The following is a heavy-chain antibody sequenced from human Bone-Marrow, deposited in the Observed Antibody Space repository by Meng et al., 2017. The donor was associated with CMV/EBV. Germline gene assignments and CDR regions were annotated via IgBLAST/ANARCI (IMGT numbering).Heavy chain of an antibody. J-gene: IGHJ4*02. Sequence: SETLSLTCTVSGGSVSSGSYYWSWIRQPPGKGLEWIGYIYYSGSTNYNPSLKSRVTISVDTSKNQFSLKLSSVTAADTAVYYCARDESGSSWGQGTLVTVSS. V-gene: IGHV4-61*01. CDR1: GGSVSSGSYY. CDR3: ARDESGSS. D-gene: IGHD1-26*01. CDR2: IYYSGST.